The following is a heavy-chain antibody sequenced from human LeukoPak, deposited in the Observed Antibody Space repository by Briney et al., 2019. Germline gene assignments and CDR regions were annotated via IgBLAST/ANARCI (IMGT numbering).Heavy chain of an antibody. Sequence: ASVKVSCKASGNTFNIHYFHWVRQAPGQGLEWMGIINRGDGITGYAQRFQGRVTLTRDTSTSTAYVELRSLRSDDTAVYYCARGGLVVVVAATPSTTPGLLHWLDPWGQGTLVSVSS. J-gene: IGHJ5*02. V-gene: IGHV1-46*02. CDR1: GNTFNIHY. D-gene: IGHD2-15*01. CDR3: ARGGLVVVVAATPSTTPGLLHWLDP. CDR2: INRGDGIT.